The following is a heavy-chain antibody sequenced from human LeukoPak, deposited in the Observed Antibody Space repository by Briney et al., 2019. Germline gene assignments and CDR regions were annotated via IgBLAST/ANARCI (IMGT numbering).Heavy chain of an antibody. CDR3: ARGDPYSSSWLFDY. Sequence: SETLSLTCTVSGGSISSYYWSWIRQPPGKGLEWIGYIYYSGSTNYNPSLKSRVTISVDTSKNQFSLKLSSVTAADTAVYYCARGDPYSSSWLFDYWGQGTLVTVSS. CDR2: IYYSGST. J-gene: IGHJ4*02. D-gene: IGHD6-13*01. CDR1: GGSISSYY. V-gene: IGHV4-59*01.